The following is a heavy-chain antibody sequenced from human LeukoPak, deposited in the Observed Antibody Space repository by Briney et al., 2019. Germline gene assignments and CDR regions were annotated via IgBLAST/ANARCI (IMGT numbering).Heavy chain of an antibody. Sequence: PGGSLRLSCAASGFTFSDYGIHWVRQAPGKGLEWVAVIWYDGTNKYYGDSVKGRFTISRDNSKNTLYLQMNSPRAEDTAVYYCAKDRGSYSTTADSWGQGTLVTVSS. D-gene: IGHD1-26*01. CDR1: GFTFSDYG. CDR3: AKDRGSYSTTADS. V-gene: IGHV3-33*06. J-gene: IGHJ5*01. CDR2: IWYDGTNK.